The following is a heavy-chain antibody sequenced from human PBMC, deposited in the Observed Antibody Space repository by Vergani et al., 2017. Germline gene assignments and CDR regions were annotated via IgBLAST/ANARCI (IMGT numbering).Heavy chain of an antibody. CDR3: AKHFSGWGIDY. Sequence: QVQLVESGGGVVQRGGSLRLSCATSGFTLSNYDMQWIRQGPGKGLEFVAFIQFDGSNQYYAESVKGRFTLSRDFSKNTLYRQMNSLRTDDTATYYCAKHFSGWGIDYWGQGTQVIVSS. CDR1: GFTLSNYD. V-gene: IGHV3-30*02. CDR2: IQFDGSNQ. J-gene: IGHJ4*02. D-gene: IGHD6-19*01.